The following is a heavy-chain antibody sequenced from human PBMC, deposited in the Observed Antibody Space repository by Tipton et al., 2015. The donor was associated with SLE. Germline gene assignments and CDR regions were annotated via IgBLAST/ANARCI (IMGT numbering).Heavy chain of an antibody. J-gene: IGHJ4*02. CDR3: AKLEKTTDFYLDS. V-gene: IGHV3-23*01. Sequence: SLRLSCATSGFTFSSYALSWVRRAPGKGLEWVSAISGGGGGTYYADFVKGRFSISIDKSKKTLFLQMNSLRVDDTATYYCAKLEKTTDFYLDSWGQGTLVSVSS. CDR2: ISGGGGGT. D-gene: IGHD1/OR15-1a*01. CDR1: GFTFSSYA.